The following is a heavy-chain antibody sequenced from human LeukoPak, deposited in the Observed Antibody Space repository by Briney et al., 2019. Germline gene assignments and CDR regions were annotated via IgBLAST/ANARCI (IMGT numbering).Heavy chain of an antibody. Sequence: GGSLRLSCAASGFTFSNAWMSWVRQAPGKGLEWVGRIKSKTDGGTTDYAAPVKGRYTISRDDSKNTLYLQMNSLKTEDTAVYYCTTDLPYYDILTGYSTTWGQGTLVTVSS. J-gene: IGHJ5*02. CDR1: GFTFSNAW. V-gene: IGHV3-15*01. CDR3: TTDLPYYDILTGYSTT. CDR2: IKSKTDGGTT. D-gene: IGHD3-9*01.